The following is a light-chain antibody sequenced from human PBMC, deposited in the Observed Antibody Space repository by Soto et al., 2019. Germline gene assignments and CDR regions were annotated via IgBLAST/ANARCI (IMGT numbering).Light chain of an antibody. CDR2: DVS. CDR1: TRDVGGYDY. CDR3: SSYTSSSALDVV. J-gene: IGLJ2*01. Sequence: QSVLTQPASVSGSPGQSITISCTGTTRDVGGYDYVSWYQKHPGTAPKLIIYDVSNRPSGVSNRFSGSKSGNTASLTISGLLAEDEADYYCSSYTSSSALDVVFGGGTKVTVL. V-gene: IGLV2-14*01.